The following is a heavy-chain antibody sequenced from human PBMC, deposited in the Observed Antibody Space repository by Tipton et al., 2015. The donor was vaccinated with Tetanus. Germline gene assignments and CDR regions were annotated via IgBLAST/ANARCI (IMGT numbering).Heavy chain of an antibody. CDR3: ARPAVVAATPVAFDI. Sequence: VQLVQSGAEVKKPGESLKISCKGSGYSFTSYWIGWVRPMTGKGLEWMGIIYPGDSDTRYSPSFQGQVTISADKSISTAYLQWSSLKASDPAMYYCARPAVVAATPVAFDIWGQGTMVTVSS. D-gene: IGHD2-15*01. V-gene: IGHV5-51*01. CDR2: IYPGDSDT. J-gene: IGHJ3*02. CDR1: GYSFTSYW.